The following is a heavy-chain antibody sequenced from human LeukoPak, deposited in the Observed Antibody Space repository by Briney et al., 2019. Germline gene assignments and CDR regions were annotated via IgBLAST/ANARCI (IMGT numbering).Heavy chain of an antibody. CDR3: ARGGASYDSSGCPTPLFDY. V-gene: IGHV4-31*03. D-gene: IGHD3-22*01. J-gene: IGHJ4*02. CDR2: IYYSGST. CDR1: GGSISSGGYY. Sequence: SETLSLTCTVSGGSISSGGYYWSWIRQHPGKGLEWIGYIYYSGSTYYNPSLKSRVTISVDTSKNQFSLKLSSVTAADTAVYYCARGGASYDSSGCPTPLFDYWGQGTLVTVSS.